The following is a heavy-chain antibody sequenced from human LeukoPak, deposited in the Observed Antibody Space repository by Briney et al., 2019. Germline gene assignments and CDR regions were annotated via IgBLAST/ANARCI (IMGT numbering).Heavy chain of an antibody. CDR1: GFAFGTYW. J-gene: IGHJ4*02. V-gene: IGHV3-7*01. CDR3: ARRVVGGTDYFDY. Sequence: PGGSLRLSCAASGFAFGTYWMTWVRQAPRKGLEWVANIKIDGTEKRYADSVKGRFTISRDNAKNSLYLQMSSLRAEDTAVYYCARRVVGGTDYFDYWGQGTLVTVSS. CDR2: IKIDGTEK. D-gene: IGHD1-26*01.